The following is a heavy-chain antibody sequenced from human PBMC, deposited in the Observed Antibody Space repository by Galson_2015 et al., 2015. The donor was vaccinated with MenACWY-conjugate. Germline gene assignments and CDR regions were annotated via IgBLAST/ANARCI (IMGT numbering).Heavy chain of an antibody. Sequence: SVKVSCKASGYTFTTYAMHWVRQAPGQRLEWMGWINPANGNTKYSQNFQGRLTFTRDTSATTVYMELSSLRSEDTAMCYCVRECIVGVPAGLRGGYFDYWGQRTLVTASS. CDR1: GYTFTTYA. CDR2: INPANGNT. V-gene: IGHV1-3*01. J-gene: IGHJ4*02. D-gene: IGHD2-15*01. CDR3: VRECIVGVPAGLRGGYFDY.